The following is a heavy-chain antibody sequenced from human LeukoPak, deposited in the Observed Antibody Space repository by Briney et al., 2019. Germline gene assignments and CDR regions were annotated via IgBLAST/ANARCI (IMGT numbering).Heavy chain of an antibody. Sequence: SEILSLTCTVSGGSIGSLSFTAFYWGWIRQPPGKGLEWIGGINYSGSTYYNPSLRSRVTISVGTSKNHFSLKLSSVTAADTAVYYCLRFGSANYYNSFDYWGQGTLVTVSS. D-gene: IGHD3-10*01. J-gene: IGHJ4*02. CDR1: GGSIGSLSFTAFY. V-gene: IGHV4-39*02. CDR2: INYSGST. CDR3: LRFGSANYYNSFDY.